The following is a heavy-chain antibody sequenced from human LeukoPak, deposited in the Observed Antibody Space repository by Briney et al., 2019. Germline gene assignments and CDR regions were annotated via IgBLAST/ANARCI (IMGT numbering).Heavy chain of an antibody. Sequence: PSETLSLTCAVYGGSFSGYYWSWIRQPPGKGLEWIGEINHSGSTNYNPSLKSRVTILVDTSKNQFSLKLSSVTAADTAVYYCARGSFGVVISDYYYYYMDVWGKGTTVTVSS. D-gene: IGHD3-3*01. V-gene: IGHV4-34*01. CDR1: GGSFSGYY. CDR3: ARGSFGVVISDYYYYYMDV. CDR2: INHSGST. J-gene: IGHJ6*03.